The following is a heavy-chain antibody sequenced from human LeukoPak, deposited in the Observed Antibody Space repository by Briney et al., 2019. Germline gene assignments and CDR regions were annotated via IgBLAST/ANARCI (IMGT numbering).Heavy chain of an antibody. V-gene: IGHV1-24*01. CDR3: ATRSAFGSYFDY. Sequence: ASVKVSCKVSGYTLTELSMHWVRQAPGKGLEWMGGFDPEDGETIYAQKFQGRVTMTEDTSTDTAYVELSSLRSEDTAVYYCATRSAFGSYFDYWGQGTLVTVSS. CDR2: FDPEDGET. D-gene: IGHD1-26*01. J-gene: IGHJ4*02. CDR1: GYTLTELS.